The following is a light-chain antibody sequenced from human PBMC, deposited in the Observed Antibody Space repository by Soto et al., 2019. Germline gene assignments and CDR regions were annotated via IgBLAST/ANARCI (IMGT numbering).Light chain of an antibody. CDR3: QQRRKWPLT. CDR2: DVS. J-gene: IGKJ4*01. CDR1: QNIGNS. V-gene: IGKV3-11*01. Sequence: EIVLTQSPDTLSLSPGERATLSCRSSQNIGNSVAWYQQKPGQAPRLLISDVSKRTAGATDRFSGSGSGTDFTLNISSLEPEDFAVYSCQQRRKWPLTFGGATNIEIK.